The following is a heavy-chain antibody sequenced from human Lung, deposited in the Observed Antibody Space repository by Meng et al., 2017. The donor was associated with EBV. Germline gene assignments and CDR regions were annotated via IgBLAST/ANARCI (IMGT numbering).Heavy chain of an antibody. D-gene: IGHD2-2*01. CDR1: GYTFTSYA. CDR2: INTNTGNP. J-gene: IGHJ4*02. CDR3: ARETLGYCSSTSCYIGPPDY. V-gene: IGHV7-4-1*02. Sequence: QVQLVQSGSELKKPXXSVQVSCQAXGYTFTSYAMNWVRQAPGQGLEWMGWINTNTGNPTYAQGFTGRFVFSLDTSVSTAYLQISSLKAEDTAVYYCARETLGYCSSTSCYIGPPDYWGQGTLVTVSS.